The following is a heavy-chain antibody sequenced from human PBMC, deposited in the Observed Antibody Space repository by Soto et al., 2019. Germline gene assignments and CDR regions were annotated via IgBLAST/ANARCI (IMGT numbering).Heavy chain of an antibody. Sequence: PGGSLRLSCAASGFTFSSYGMHWVRQAPGKGLEWVAVISYDGSNKYYADSVKGRFTISRDNSKNTLYLQMNSLRAEDTAVYYCAKGRVTTSYYGMDVWGQGTTVTVSS. CDR2: ISYDGSNK. CDR1: GFTFSSYG. D-gene: IGHD4-17*01. J-gene: IGHJ6*02. CDR3: AKGRVTTSYYGMDV. V-gene: IGHV3-30*18.